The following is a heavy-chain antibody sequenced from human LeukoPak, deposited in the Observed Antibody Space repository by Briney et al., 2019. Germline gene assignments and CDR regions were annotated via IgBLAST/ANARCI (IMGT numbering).Heavy chain of an antibody. D-gene: IGHD2-15*01. CDR3: AKEYCSGGSCYLSRDAFDI. CDR1: GFSVSNNY. Sequence: PGGSLRLSCVVSGFSVSNNYIIWVRQAPGNGLERVSVIYGDGRTSHSASVKGRFTISRDNSKNTLYLQMNSLRADDTAVYYCAKEYCSGGSCYLSRDAFDIWGQGTMVTVSS. CDR2: IYGDGRT. J-gene: IGHJ3*02. V-gene: IGHV3-53*01.